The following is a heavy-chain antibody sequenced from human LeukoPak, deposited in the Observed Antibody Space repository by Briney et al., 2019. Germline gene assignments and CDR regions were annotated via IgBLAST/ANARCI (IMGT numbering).Heavy chain of an antibody. CDR1: GGSISSYY. J-gene: IGHJ3*02. CDR2: IYYSGST. CDR3: ARDCDCGGEAFDI. V-gene: IGHV4-59*12. D-gene: IGHD2-21*01. Sequence: PSETLSLTCTVSGGSISSYYWSWIRQPPGKGLEWIGYIYYSGSTNYNPSLKSRVTISVDTSKNQFSLKLSSVTAADTAVYYCARDCDCGGEAFDIWGQGTMVTVSS.